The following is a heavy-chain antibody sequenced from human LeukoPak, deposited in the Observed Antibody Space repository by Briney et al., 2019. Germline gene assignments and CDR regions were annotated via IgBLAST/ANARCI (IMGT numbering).Heavy chain of an antibody. CDR1: GFTFSSHW. CDR2: INRDGSST. V-gene: IGHV3-74*01. CDR3: ARRSPLYRSSWYYFDY. J-gene: IGHJ4*02. D-gene: IGHD6-13*01. Sequence: GGSLRLSCAASGFTFSSHWMHWVRQAPGKGLVWVSLINRDGSSTTYADSVKGRSTISRDNAKNTLYLQMNSLRAEDTAVYYCARRSPLYRSSWYYFDYWGQGTLVTVSS.